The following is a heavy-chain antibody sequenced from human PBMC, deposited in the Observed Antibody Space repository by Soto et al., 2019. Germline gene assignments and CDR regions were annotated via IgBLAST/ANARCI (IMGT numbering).Heavy chain of an antibody. CDR1: GFTFSSYA. D-gene: IGHD6-13*01. J-gene: IGHJ6*02. Sequence: QVQLVESGGGVGQPGRSLRLSCAASGFTFSSYAMHWVRQAPGKGLEWVAVISYDGSNKYYADSVKGRFTISRDNSKNTLYLQMNSLRAEDTAVYYCARETYSSSWTGYYYYYGMDVWGQGTTVTVSS. CDR3: ARETYSSSWTGYYYYYGMDV. CDR2: ISYDGSNK. V-gene: IGHV3-30-3*01.